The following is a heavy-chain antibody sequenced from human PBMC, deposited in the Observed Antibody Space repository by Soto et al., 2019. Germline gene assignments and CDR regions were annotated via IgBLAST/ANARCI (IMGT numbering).Heavy chain of an antibody. D-gene: IGHD6-13*01. Sequence: LRLSCAASGLTFRNYWMTWVRQAPGKGLEWVASINQDGSAKHYVDSVRGRFTTSRDNAKDSMYLQMNSLRAEDTAVYYCANLEQQLVPPLDVWGQGTTVTVSS. V-gene: IGHV3-7*03. CDR3: ANLEQQLVPPLDV. J-gene: IGHJ6*02. CDR2: INQDGSAK. CDR1: GLTFRNYW.